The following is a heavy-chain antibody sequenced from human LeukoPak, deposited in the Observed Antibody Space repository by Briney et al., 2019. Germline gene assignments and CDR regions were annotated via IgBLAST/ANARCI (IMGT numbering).Heavy chain of an antibody. J-gene: IGHJ5*02. CDR3: ARVALTTPNWFDP. D-gene: IGHD4-11*01. CDR2: ISAYNGNT. CDR1: GGTFSNYA. V-gene: IGHV1-18*01. Sequence: ASVKVSCKASGGTFSNYAINWVRQAPGQGLEWMGWISAYNGNTNYAQKLQGRVTMTTDTSTSTAYMELRSLRSDDTAVYYCARVALTTPNWFDPWGQGTLVTVSS.